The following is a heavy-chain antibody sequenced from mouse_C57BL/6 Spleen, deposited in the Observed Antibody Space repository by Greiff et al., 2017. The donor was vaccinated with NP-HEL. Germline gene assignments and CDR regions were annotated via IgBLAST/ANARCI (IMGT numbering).Heavy chain of an antibody. D-gene: IGHD3-2*02. Sequence: QVQLKQSGPELVKPGASVKISCKASGYAFSSSWMNWVKQRPGKGLEWIGRIYPGDGDTNYNGKFKGKATLTAAKSSSTAYMQLSSLTSEDSAVYFCARGTAQEDFDYWGQGTTLTVSS. CDR1: GYAFSSSW. CDR3: ARGTAQEDFDY. J-gene: IGHJ2*01. CDR2: IYPGDGDT. V-gene: IGHV1-82*01.